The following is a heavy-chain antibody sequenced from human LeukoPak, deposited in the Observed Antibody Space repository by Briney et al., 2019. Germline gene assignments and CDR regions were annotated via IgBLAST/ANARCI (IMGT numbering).Heavy chain of an antibody. D-gene: IGHD6-13*01. CDR2: IIPIFGTA. CDR3: ASVAAAGTGYYYYMDV. J-gene: IGHJ6*03. CDR1: GGTFSSYA. Sequence: PVKVSCKASGGTFSSYAISWVRQAPGQGLEWMGGIIPIFGTANYAQKFQGRVTITTDESTSTAYMELSSLRSEDTAVYYCASVAAAGTGYYYYMDVWGKGTTVTVSS. V-gene: IGHV1-69*05.